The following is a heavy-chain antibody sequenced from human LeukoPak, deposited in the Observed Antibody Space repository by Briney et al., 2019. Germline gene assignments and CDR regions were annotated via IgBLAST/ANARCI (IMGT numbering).Heavy chain of an antibody. D-gene: IGHD4-17*01. Sequence: GGSLRLSCAASGFTFSNYNMNWVRQTPGKGLEWVSSITRDSIYTFYADSVKGRFTISRDNAKNSLSLQMNSLRAEDTAVYYCARDPYNGYYGDDYYYYMDVWGKGTTVTISS. V-gene: IGHV3-21*01. CDR3: ARDPYNGYYGDDYYYYMDV. CDR2: ITRDSIYT. CDR1: GFTFSNYN. J-gene: IGHJ6*03.